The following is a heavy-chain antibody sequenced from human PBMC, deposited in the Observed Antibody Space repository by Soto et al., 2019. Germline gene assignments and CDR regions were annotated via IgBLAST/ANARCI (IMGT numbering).Heavy chain of an antibody. Sequence: PSETLSLTCAVYGGSFSCYYWSWIRQPPGKGLEWIGEINHSGSTNYNPSLKSRVTISVDTSKNQFSLKLSSVTAADTAVYYCARGRGMDVWGQGTTVTVSS. CDR3: ARGRGMDV. J-gene: IGHJ6*02. CDR2: INHSGST. CDR1: GGSFSCYY. V-gene: IGHV4-34*01.